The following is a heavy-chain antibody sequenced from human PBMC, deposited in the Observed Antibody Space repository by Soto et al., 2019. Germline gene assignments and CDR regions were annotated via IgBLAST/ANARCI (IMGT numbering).Heavy chain of an antibody. CDR2: TYYRSKWYN. CDR3: ARDLRRLVPAAIGDGMDV. Sequence: SQTLSLTCAISGDSVSSNSAAWNWIRQSPSRDLEWLGRTYYRSKWYNDYAVSVKSRITINPDTSKNQFSLQLNSVTPEDTAVYYCARDLRRLVPAAIGDGMDVWCQGTTVTVSS. CDR1: GDSVSSNSAA. J-gene: IGHJ6*02. D-gene: IGHD2-2*02. V-gene: IGHV6-1*01.